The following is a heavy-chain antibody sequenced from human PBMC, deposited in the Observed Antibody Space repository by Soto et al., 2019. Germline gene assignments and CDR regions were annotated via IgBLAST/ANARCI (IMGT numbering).Heavy chain of an antibody. Sequence: QVQLVQSGAEVKKPGSSVKVSCKASGGTFSSYTISWVRQAPGQGLEWMGRIIPILGIANYAQKFQGRITITADKSTSTAYMELSSLRSEDTAVYYCARDYDILTGSKPLDYWGQGTLVTVSS. J-gene: IGHJ4*02. CDR3: ARDYDILTGSKPLDY. CDR1: GGTFSSYT. V-gene: IGHV1-69*08. D-gene: IGHD3-9*01. CDR2: IIPILGIA.